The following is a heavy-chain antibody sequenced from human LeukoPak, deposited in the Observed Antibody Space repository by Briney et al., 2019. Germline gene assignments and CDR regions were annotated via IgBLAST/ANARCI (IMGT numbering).Heavy chain of an antibody. V-gene: IGHV3-23*01. CDR1: GFTFSSYG. CDR2: ISGCGGST. CDR3: AKSTYTSLYCSGGSCYSADY. J-gene: IGHJ4*02. Sequence: GGSLRLSCAASGFTFSSYGMSWVRQAPGKGLEWVSAISGCGGSTYYADSVKGRFTISRDNSKNTLYLQMNSLRAEDTAVYYCAKSTYTSLYCSGGSCYSADYWGQGTLVTVSS. D-gene: IGHD2-15*01.